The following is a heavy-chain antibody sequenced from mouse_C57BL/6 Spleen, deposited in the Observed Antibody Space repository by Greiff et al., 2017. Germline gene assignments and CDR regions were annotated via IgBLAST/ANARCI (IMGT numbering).Heavy chain of an antibody. D-gene: IGHD4-1*01. Sequence: VKLMESGAELVRPGASVTLSCKASGYTFTDYEMHWVKQTPVHGLEWIGAIDPETGGTAYNQKFKGKAILTADKSSSTAYMELRSLTSEDSAVYYCTRGDLTGTRYAMDYWGQGTSVTVSS. CDR1: GYTFTDYE. CDR2: IDPETGGT. J-gene: IGHJ4*01. V-gene: IGHV1-15*01. CDR3: TRGDLTGTRYAMDY.